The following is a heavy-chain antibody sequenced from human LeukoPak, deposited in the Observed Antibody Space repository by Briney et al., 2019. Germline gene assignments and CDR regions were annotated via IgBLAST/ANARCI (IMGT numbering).Heavy chain of an antibody. CDR3: ARISTTQAFDI. CDR2: IWHDGSNK. Sequence: GRSLRLSCTTSGFTFNSYGMSWVRQAPGKGLDWVAVIWHDGSNKYYADSVKGRFTISRDNSKSTLYLGMNSLRAEDTALYYCARISTTQAFDIWGRGTMVTVSS. D-gene: IGHD5-12*01. CDR1: GFTFNSYG. V-gene: IGHV3-33*01. J-gene: IGHJ3*02.